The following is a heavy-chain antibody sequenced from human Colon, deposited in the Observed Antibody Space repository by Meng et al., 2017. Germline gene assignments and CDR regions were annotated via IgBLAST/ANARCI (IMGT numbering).Heavy chain of an antibody. CDR2: INIGNGNT. D-gene: IGHD2-21*01. V-gene: IGHV1-3*04. CDR3: ARDKGDWVLGDY. J-gene: IGHJ4*02. Sequence: QANPLQSGAGVKKPGAYVKVSCKASGYTLTSHALYWLRQSPGQRPEWMGWINIGNGNTKYSQNFQGRVTFTRDTSASTAYMELNSLRSEDTAVYYCARDKGDWVLGDYWGQGTLVTVSS. CDR1: GYTLTSHA.